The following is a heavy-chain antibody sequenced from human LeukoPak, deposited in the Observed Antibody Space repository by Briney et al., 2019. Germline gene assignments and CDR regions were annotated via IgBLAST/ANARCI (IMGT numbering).Heavy chain of an antibody. J-gene: IGHJ4*02. CDR2: ISSSSSTI. Sequence: GGSLRLSCEASGFPFSSYNMNWVRQAPGKGLEWVSYISSSSSTIYYADSVKGRFTISRDNARNSLFLQMNSLRAEDTAVYYCARDRESSGYYYWGQGTLVTVSS. D-gene: IGHD3-22*01. V-gene: IGHV3-48*04. CDR1: GFPFSSYN. CDR3: ARDRESSGYYY.